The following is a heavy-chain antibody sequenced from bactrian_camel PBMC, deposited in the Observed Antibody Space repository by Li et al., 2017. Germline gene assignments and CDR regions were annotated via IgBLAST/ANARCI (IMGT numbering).Heavy chain of an antibody. J-gene: IGHJ4*01. D-gene: IGHD5*01. Sequence: VQLVESGGALVRPGESLTLTCVASGFNISGYGITWERQAPGDQSRWVGTINSDNTPHCRDDSVKGRFVISRDNADNIVYLHLTHLKIEDTAMYYCEKGSLRGQGTQVTVS. CDR1: GFNISGYG. V-gene: IGHV3S10*01. CDR2: INSDNTP. CDR3: EKGSL.